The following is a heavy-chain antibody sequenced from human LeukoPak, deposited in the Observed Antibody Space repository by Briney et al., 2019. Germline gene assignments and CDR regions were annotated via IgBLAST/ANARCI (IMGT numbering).Heavy chain of an antibody. CDR1: GCTVSSNY. V-gene: IGHV3-66*01. J-gene: IGHJ6*02. CDR2: IYCGGST. Sequence: AGSLTLSCAASGCTVSSNYMSWVRQPPGKGLEWVAVIYCGGSTYYAASVKGRVTISIDNSKNPLYLKMNTVRAADTAVYYCAIEDYGRSRYSYGMDFWGQGTTVTGSS. CDR3: AIEDYGRSRYSYGMDF. D-gene: IGHD4-17*01.